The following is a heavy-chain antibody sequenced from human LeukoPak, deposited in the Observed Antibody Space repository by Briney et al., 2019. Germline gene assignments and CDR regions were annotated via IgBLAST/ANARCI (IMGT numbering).Heavy chain of an antibody. J-gene: IGHJ4*02. CDR1: GFTFNIYA. Sequence: PGGSLRLSCAASGFTFNIYAMSWVRQAPGKGLEWVSAISDSGGSTYDADSVKGRFTISRDNSKDTLYLQMNSLRAEDTAVYYCAKDTSIGRYCTNGVCSPFDYWGQGTLVTVSS. V-gene: IGHV3-23*01. CDR3: AKDTSIGRYCTNGVCSPFDY. CDR2: ISDSGGST. D-gene: IGHD2-8*01.